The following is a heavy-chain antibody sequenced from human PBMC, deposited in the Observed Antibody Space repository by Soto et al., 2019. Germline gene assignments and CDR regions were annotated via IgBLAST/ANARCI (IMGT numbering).Heavy chain of an antibody. V-gene: IGHV3-23*01. CDR1: GLTFSGYA. CDR2: ISGDGAIT. CDR3: AKDDVSVVRGVLDF. J-gene: IGHJ4*01. Sequence: GGSLRLSCAASGLTFSGYAMAWVRQAPGKGLEWVSSISGDGAITYYADSVKGRFTISRDNSRNTVYLQMNDLGAEGTALYYCAKDDVSVVRGVLDFWGQGTLVTVSS. D-gene: IGHD3-10*01.